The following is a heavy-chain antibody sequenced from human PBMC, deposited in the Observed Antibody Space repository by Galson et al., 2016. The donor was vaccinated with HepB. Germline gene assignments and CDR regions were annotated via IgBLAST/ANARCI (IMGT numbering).Heavy chain of an antibody. CDR3: ARDGPNYNYDF. V-gene: IGHV3-48*04. CDR1: GFNFKKYG. J-gene: IGHJ4*02. CDR2: IESYSKII. D-gene: IGHD5-24*01. Sequence: LRLSCAASGFNFKKYGFNWVRLTPGKGLEWLSYIESYSKIIRYTDSVRGRFTVSRDNAKNSVYLQLSGLRVEDTAIYYCARDGPNYNYDFWGQGTLVTVFS.